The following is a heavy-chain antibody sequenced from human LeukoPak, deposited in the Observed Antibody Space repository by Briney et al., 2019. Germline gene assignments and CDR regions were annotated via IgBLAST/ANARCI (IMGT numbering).Heavy chain of an antibody. D-gene: IGHD2-21*02. J-gene: IGHJ4*02. V-gene: IGHV3-23*01. CDR1: GFTFSSYA. CDR3: AKDPGTYCGGDCYVDY. Sequence: GGSLRLSCAASGFTFSSYAMSWVRQAPGKGLEWVSGISGTGGSTYYADSVKGQFTISRDNSKNTLSLQMNSLRAEDTAVYYCAKDPGTYCGGDCYVDYWGQGTLVTVSS. CDR2: ISGTGGST.